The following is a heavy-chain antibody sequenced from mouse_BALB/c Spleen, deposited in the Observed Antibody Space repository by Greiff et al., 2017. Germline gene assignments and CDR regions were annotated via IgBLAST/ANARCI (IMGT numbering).Heavy chain of an antibody. CDR1: GFSLTSYC. CDR3: ARVIGNYFDY. CDR2: IWAGGST. D-gene: IGHD2-13*01. Sequence: VQLKESGPGLVAPSQSLSITCTVSGFSLTSYCVHWVRQPPGKGLEWLGVIWAGGSTNYNSALMSRLSISKDNSKSQVFLKMNSLQTDDTAMYYCARVIGNYFDYWGQGTTLTVSS. V-gene: IGHV2-9*02. J-gene: IGHJ2*01.